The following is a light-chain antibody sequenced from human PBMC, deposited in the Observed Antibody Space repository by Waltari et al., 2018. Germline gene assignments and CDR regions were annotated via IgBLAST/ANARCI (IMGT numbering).Light chain of an antibody. V-gene: IGKV3-20*01. Sequence: EIVLTQSPGTLSLSPGDSATLSCRASQSIGTDLTWYQQRPGQAPRLLIYHASSRATGIPDRFSGSGSGTDFSLTINRLEPEDFAVYYCQMYVKLPVTFGQGTKVELK. CDR1: QSIGTD. CDR3: QMYVKLPVT. J-gene: IGKJ1*01. CDR2: HAS.